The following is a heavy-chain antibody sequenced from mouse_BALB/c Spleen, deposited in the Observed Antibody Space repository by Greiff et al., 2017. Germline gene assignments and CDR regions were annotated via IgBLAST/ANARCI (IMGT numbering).Heavy chain of an antibody. CDR2: ISNLAYSI. D-gene: IGHD2-14*01. CDR1: GFTFSDYG. CDR3: ARDRYDRGNWYFDV. Sequence: VQLQQSGGGLVQPGGSRKLSCAASGFTFSDYGMAWVRQAPGKGPEWVAFISNLAYSIYYADTVTGRFTISRENAKNTLYLEMSSLRSEDTAMYYCARDRYDRGNWYFDVWGAGTTVTVSS. J-gene: IGHJ1*01. V-gene: IGHV5-15*02.